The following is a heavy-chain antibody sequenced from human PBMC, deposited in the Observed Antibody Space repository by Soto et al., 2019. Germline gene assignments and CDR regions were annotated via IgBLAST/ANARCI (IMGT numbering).Heavy chain of an antibody. CDR1: GFTFGDYA. CDR3: TRGILLLCKGSPENWFAP. Sequence: GGSLRLSCTASGFTFGDYAMSWFRQAPGKGLEWVGFIRSKAYGGTTEYAASVKGRFTISRDDSKSIAYLQMNSLKTEDTAVYYCTRGILLLCKGSPENWFAPGARGTSVPVSS. D-gene: IGHD2-8*01. CDR2: IRSKAYGGTT. V-gene: IGHV3-49*03. J-gene: IGHJ5*02.